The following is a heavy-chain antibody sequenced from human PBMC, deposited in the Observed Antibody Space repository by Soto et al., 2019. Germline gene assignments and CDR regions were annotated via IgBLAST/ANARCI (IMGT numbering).Heavy chain of an antibody. J-gene: IGHJ4*02. V-gene: IGHV1-69*06. D-gene: IGHD3-22*01. Sequence: QVQLVQSGAEVQKPGSSVKVSCKASGGTFSSYAISWVRQAPGQGLEWMGGIIPIFGTANYAQKFQGRVTITSDKYTSTAYMELSSLRSEDTSVYYCARGSPYYDSSGYYCYWGQGTLVTVSS. CDR1: GGTFSSYA. CDR2: IIPIFGTA. CDR3: ARGSPYYDSSGYYCY.